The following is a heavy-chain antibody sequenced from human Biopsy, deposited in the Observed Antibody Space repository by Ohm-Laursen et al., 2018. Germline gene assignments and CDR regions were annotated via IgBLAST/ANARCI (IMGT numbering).Heavy chain of an antibody. CDR2: ANPNSGAT. J-gene: IGHJ4*02. CDR3: ARDRMTDVFGGPTRTDVFDS. D-gene: IGHD3-10*01. CDR1: GYTFNDYY. Sequence: ASVKVSCKPSGYTFNDYYIHWVRQSPGQGLEWMGWANPNSGATNSAEKFRGRVTLTRDTSISAVYIQLRRLKSDDAAVYFCARDRMTDVFGGPTRTDVFDSWGQGTPVTVSS. V-gene: IGHV1-2*02.